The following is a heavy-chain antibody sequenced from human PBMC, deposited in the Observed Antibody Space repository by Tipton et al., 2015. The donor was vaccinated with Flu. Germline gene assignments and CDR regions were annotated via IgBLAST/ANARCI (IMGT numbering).Heavy chain of an antibody. D-gene: IGHD3-10*01. Sequence: TLSLTCAVSGGSVTRSSYYWGWIRQPPGKGLEWIGSIYYSGSTYYNPSLKSRVSISVDTSNNQFSLKLTSMTAADTAVYYCARGTPLWFGDLDYWGQGTLVTAAS. CDR3: ARGTPLWFGDLDY. CDR2: IYYSGST. CDR1: GGSVTRSSYY. V-gene: IGHV4-39*07. J-gene: IGHJ4*02.